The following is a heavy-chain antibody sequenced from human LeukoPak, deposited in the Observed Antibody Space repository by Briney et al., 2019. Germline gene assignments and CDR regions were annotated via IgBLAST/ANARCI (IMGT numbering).Heavy chain of an antibody. J-gene: IGHJ4*02. CDR1: GGSFSGYY. Sequence: PSETLSLTCAVYGGSFSGYYWSWIRQPPGKGLEWIGEINHSGSTNYNPSLKSRVTISVDTSTSPSSLKLSSVTAADTAVYYCAKDYDFWSGYSMWGQGTLVTVSS. CDR2: INHSGST. V-gene: IGHV4-34*01. CDR3: AKDYDFWSGYSM. D-gene: IGHD3-3*01.